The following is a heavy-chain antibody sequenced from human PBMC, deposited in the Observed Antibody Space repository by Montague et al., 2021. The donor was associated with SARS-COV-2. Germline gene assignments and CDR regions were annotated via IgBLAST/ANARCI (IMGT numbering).Heavy chain of an antibody. CDR1: GFIFISYE. J-gene: IGHJ6*02. Sequence: SLRLSCAASGFIFISYEMNWFRQAPGKGLEWISYISSSGGGSTKXYTYSVKGRFTISRDNAKNSLYLQMNSLRVEDTAIYYGARDRDRDDWCGMDVWGQGTTVTVSS. V-gene: IGHV3-48*03. CDR2: ISSSGGGSTK. D-gene: IGHD2-21*01. CDR3: ARDRDRDDWCGMDV.